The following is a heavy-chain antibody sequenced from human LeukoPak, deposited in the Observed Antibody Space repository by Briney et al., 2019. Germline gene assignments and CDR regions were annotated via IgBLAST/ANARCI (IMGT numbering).Heavy chain of an antibody. J-gene: IGHJ4*02. Sequence: SETLSLTYTVSGGSISSHYWSWIRQPPGKGLEWIGYIYYSGSTNYNPSLKSRVTISVDTSKNQFSLKLSSVTAADTAVYYCARNGDGGLGNWGQGTLVTVSS. CDR3: ARNGDGGLGN. CDR1: GGSISSHY. D-gene: IGHD4-17*01. CDR2: IYYSGST. V-gene: IGHV4-59*11.